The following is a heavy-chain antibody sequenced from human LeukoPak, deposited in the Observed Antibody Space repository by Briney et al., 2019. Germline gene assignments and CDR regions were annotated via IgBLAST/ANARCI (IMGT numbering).Heavy chain of an antibody. CDR2: IRYDGSNK. V-gene: IGHV3-30*02. D-gene: IGHD6-6*01. J-gene: IGHJ4*02. Sequence: PGGSLRLSCAASGFTFSSCGMHWVRQAPGKGLEWVAFIRYDGSNKYYADSVKGRFTISRDNSKNTLYLQMNSLRAEDTAVYYCAKDRGSIAAPDYWGQGTLVTVSS. CDR1: GFTFSSCG. CDR3: AKDRGSIAAPDY.